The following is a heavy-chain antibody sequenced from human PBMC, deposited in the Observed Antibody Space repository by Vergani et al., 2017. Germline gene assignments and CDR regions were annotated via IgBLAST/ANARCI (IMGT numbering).Heavy chain of an antibody. J-gene: IGHJ4*02. V-gene: IGHV3-23*01. CDR2: ISGSGGST. D-gene: IGHD6-19*01. CDR3: AKEITVAGTSFY. CDR1: GFTFSRYA. Sequence: EVQLLESGGGLVQPGGSLRLSCAASGFTFSRYAMTWVRQAPGKGLEWVSGISGSGGSTYYADSVKGRFTISSDNSKNTVYLQMNSLRGEDTATYYCAKEITVAGTSFYWGQGTLGTVSS.